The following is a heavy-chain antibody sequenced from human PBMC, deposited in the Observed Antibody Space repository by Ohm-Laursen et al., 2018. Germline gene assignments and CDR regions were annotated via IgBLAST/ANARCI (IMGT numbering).Heavy chain of an antibody. CDR3: ARHRPLILTTRGPFDL. D-gene: IGHD3-9*01. CDR1: GGSISSFY. V-gene: IGHV4-39*01. J-gene: IGHJ5*02. CDR2: IYYSGST. Sequence: GTLSLTCPVSGGSISSFYWGWIRQPPGKGLEWIGSIYYSGSTYHNPSLKSRVTISVDTSKNQFSLKLSSVTAADTAVYYCARHRPLILTTRGPFDLWGQGTLVTVSS.